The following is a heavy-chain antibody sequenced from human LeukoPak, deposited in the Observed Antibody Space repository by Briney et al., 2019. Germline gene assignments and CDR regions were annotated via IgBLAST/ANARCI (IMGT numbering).Heavy chain of an antibody. J-gene: IGHJ4*02. CDR2: ISSSSRTI. D-gene: IGHD6-19*01. Sequence: GGSLRLSCAASGCTFSSYSMLWVRQAPGRGREGVSYISSSSRTIYYADSVKSRFTITRDNATTSLYLQMSSLSAEDTAVYYWASQWLVRFPFDYWGQGTLVTVSS. CDR3: ASQWLVRFPFDY. V-gene: IGHV3-48*01. CDR1: GCTFSSYS.